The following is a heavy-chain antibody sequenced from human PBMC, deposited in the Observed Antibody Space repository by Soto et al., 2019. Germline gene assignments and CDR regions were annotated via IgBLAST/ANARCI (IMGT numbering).Heavy chain of an antibody. CDR1: GGSISSGDYY. Sequence: QVQLQESGPGLVKPSQTLSLTCTVSGGSISSGDYYCSWIRQPPGKGLEGIGYIYYSGSTYYNPSLKRRVTIHVDTSKNQFSLKLSSVTAADTAVYYWAREERLQPYGMDVWGQGTTVTVSS. D-gene: IGHD6-25*01. CDR3: AREERLQPYGMDV. J-gene: IGHJ6*02. V-gene: IGHV4-30-4*01. CDR2: IYYSGST.